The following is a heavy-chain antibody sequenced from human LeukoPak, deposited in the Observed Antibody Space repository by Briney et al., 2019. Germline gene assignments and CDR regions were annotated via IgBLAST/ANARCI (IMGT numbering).Heavy chain of an antibody. D-gene: IGHD3-10*01. V-gene: IGHV3-30*18. CDR3: AKFASWFGLWFGGSQFYYFDY. J-gene: IGHJ4*02. CDR1: GFTFSSYG. CDR2: ISYDGSNK. Sequence: GGSLRLSCAASGFTFSSYGMHWVRQAPGKGLEWVAVISYDGSNKYYADSVKGRFTISRDNSKNTLYLQMNSLRAEDTAVYYCAKFASWFGLWFGGSQFYYFDYWGQGTLVTVSS.